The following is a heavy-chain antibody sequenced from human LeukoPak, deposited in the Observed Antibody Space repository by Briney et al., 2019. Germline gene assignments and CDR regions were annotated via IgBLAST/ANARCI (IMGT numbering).Heavy chain of an antibody. CDR1: GFTFSSFG. Sequence: GGSLRLSCAASGFTFSSFGMSWVRQAPGKGLEWVSTISVNSNIYYADSVKGRFTISRDNAKNSLYLQMNSLRAEDTAVYYCAREMGMSSSADYWGQGTLVTVSS. J-gene: IGHJ4*02. CDR3: AREMGMSSSADY. V-gene: IGHV3-21*01. CDR2: ISVNSNI. D-gene: IGHD6-6*01.